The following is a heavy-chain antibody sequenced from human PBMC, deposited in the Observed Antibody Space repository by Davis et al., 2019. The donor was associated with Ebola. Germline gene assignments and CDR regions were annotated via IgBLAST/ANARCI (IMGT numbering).Heavy chain of an antibody. CDR3: AREGDYGEGYFQH. J-gene: IGHJ1*01. Sequence: PGGSLRLSCAASGFTFSSYWMSWVRQAPGKGLEWVANITEDGSETYYVDSVQGRFTISRDNAKNSLYLQRNSLRAEDTAVYYCAREGDYGEGYFQHWGEGTPVTVSS. V-gene: IGHV3-7*01. CDR1: GFTFSSYW. D-gene: IGHD4-17*01. CDR2: ITEDGSET.